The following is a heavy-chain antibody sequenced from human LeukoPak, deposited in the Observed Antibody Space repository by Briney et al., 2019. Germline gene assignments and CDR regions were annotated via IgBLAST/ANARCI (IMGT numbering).Heavy chain of an antibody. CDR2: IYYSGST. Sequence: PSETLSLTCTVSGGSISSSSYYWGWIRQPPGKGLEWIGSIYYSGSTYYNPSLKSRVTISVDTSKNQFSLKLSSVTAADTAVYYCATPSPLLIVVDPIGYYMDVWGKGTTVTVSS. J-gene: IGHJ6*03. D-gene: IGHD2-21*01. CDR1: GGSISSSSYY. CDR3: ATPSPLLIVVDPIGYYMDV. V-gene: IGHV4-39*01.